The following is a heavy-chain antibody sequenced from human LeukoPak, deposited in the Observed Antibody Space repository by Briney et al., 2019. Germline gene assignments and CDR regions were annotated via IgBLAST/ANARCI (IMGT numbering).Heavy chain of an antibody. CDR3: ARDRVSSGWVDAFDI. J-gene: IGHJ3*02. D-gene: IGHD6-19*01. V-gene: IGHV1-69*05. Sequence: SVKVSCKASGGTFSSYAISWVRQAPGQGLEWKGGIIPIFGTANYAQKFQGRVTITTDESTSTAYMELSSLRSEDTAVYYCARDRVSSGWVDAFDIWGQGTMVTVSS. CDR2: IIPIFGTA. CDR1: GGTFSSYA.